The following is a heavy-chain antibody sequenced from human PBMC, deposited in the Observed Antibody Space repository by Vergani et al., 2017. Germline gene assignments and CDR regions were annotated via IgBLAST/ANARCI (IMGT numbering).Heavy chain of an antibody. J-gene: IGHJ3*02. D-gene: IGHD3-22*01. Sequence: QVQLVQSGAEVKKPGASVKVSCKASGYTFTSYYMHWVRQAPGQGLEWMGIINPSGGSTSYAQKFQGRVTMTRDTSTSTVYMELSSLRSEDTAVYYCARDPNYYDISGYYLGGFDIWGQGTMVTVSS. CDR3: ARDPNYYDISGYYLGGFDI. CDR1: GYTFTSYY. V-gene: IGHV1-46*03. CDR2: INPSGGST.